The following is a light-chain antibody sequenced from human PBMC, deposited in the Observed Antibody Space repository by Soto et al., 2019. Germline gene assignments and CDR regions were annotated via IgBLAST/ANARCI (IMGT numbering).Light chain of an antibody. Sequence: DIEMTKSPSTLSASVGDRVTLTCRASQSISSWLAWYQQKPGKAPKLLIYDASSLESGVPSRFSGSGSGTEFTLTISSLQPDDFATYYCQQYNSYPLTFGGGTKVDIK. CDR2: DAS. CDR3: QQYNSYPLT. J-gene: IGKJ4*01. V-gene: IGKV1-5*01. CDR1: QSISSW.